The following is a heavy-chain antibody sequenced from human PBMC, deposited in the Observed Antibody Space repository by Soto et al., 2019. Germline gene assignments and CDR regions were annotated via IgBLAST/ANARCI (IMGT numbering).Heavy chain of an antibody. Sequence: QVHLQQWGAGLLKPSETLSLTYAVYGESFIGYYWTWIRQSPGKGLEWMGEINHGGSTNYNPSLKSRVTISLDTSKNQFSLKLTSVTAADTSVYYCARTDIVTTNWFDPWGQGTLVTVSS. D-gene: IGHD5-12*01. CDR2: INHGGST. V-gene: IGHV4-34*01. J-gene: IGHJ5*02. CDR1: GESFIGYY. CDR3: ARTDIVTTNWFDP.